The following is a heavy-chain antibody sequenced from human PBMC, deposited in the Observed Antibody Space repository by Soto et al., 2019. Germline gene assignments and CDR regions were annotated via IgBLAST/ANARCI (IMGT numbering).Heavy chain of an antibody. V-gene: IGHV4-4*02. CDR1: SGSISSSNW. CDR3: ASKYGDYGPRGYYYYYMDV. D-gene: IGHD4-17*01. Sequence: SETLSLTCAVSSGSISSSNWWSWVRQPPGKGLEWIGEIYHSGSTNYNPSLKSRVTISVDKSKNQFSLKLSSVTAADTAVYYCASKYGDYGPRGYYYYYMDVWGKGTTVTVSS. CDR2: IYHSGST. J-gene: IGHJ6*03.